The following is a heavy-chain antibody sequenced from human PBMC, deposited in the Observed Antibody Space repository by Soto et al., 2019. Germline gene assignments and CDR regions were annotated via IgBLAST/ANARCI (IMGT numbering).Heavy chain of an antibody. J-gene: IGHJ4*02. CDR1: GSTFSSYG. V-gene: IGHV3-33*06. CDR3: AKVRGDSSSWYYFDY. D-gene: IGHD6-13*01. CDR2: IWYDGSNK. Sequence: GGSLRLACAAPGSTFSSYGMHWVRQAPGKGLEWVAVIWYDGSNKYYADSVKGRFTISRDNSKNTLYLQMNSLRAEDTAVYYCAKVRGDSSSWYYFDYWGQGTLVTVSS.